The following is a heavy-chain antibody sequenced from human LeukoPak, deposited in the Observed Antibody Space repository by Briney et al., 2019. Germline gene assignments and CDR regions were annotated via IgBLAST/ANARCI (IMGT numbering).Heavy chain of an antibody. CDR1: GFTFSSYG. Sequence: GGSLRLSCAASGFTFSSYGMHWVRQAPGKGLEWVAFIRYDGSNKYYADSVKGRFTISRDNSKNTLYLQMNSLRAEDTAVYYCAKDQYYDFWSGYRPQFFDYWGQGTLVTVSS. CDR3: AKDQYYDFWSGYRPQFFDY. V-gene: IGHV3-30*02. D-gene: IGHD3-3*01. CDR2: IRYDGSNK. J-gene: IGHJ4*02.